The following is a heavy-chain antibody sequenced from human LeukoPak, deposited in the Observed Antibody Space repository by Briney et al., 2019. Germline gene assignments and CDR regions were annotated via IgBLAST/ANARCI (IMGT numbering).Heavy chain of an antibody. V-gene: IGHV4-59*12. CDR1: GGSISSYY. J-gene: IGHJ6*03. Sequence: SETLSLTCTVSGGSISSYYWSWIRQPPGKGLEWIGYIYYSGSTNYNPSLKSRVTRSVDTSKNQFSLKLSLVTAADTAVYYCARVVWSALVGYYYYMDVWGKGTTVTVSS. CDR2: IYYSGST. D-gene: IGHD3-3*01. CDR3: ARVVWSALVGYYYYMDV.